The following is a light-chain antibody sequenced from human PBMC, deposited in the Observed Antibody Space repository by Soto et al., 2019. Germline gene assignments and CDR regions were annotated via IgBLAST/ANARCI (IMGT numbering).Light chain of an antibody. V-gene: IGKV1-5*03. Sequence: DIQMTQSPSTLSASVGDRVTITCRASQSISSWLARYQQKPGKAPKLLIYKASSLESGVPSRFSGSGSGTEFTLTISSLQPDDFATYYCQQYNSYPWTFGQGTKVDI. CDR1: QSISSW. CDR3: QQYNSYPWT. CDR2: KAS. J-gene: IGKJ1*01.